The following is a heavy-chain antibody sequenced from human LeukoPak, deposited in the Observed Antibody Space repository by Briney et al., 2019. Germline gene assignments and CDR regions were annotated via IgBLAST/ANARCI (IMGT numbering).Heavy chain of an antibody. CDR2: IYYSGST. Sequence: SETLSLTCTVSGGSISSSSYYWGWIRQPPGKGLEWIGSIYYSGSTYYNPSLKSRGTISVDTSKNQFSLKLSSVTAADTAVYYCARSSEYSGSYYREGAFDIWGQGTMVTVSS. J-gene: IGHJ3*02. CDR1: GGSISSSSYY. V-gene: IGHV4-39*01. CDR3: ARSSEYSGSYYREGAFDI. D-gene: IGHD1-26*01.